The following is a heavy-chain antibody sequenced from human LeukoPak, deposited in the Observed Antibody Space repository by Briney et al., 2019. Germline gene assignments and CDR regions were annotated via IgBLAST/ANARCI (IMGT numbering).Heavy chain of an antibody. CDR1: AGPISSSSYY. V-gene: IGHV4-39*07. CDR3: ASRSREGPGIDY. J-gene: IGHJ4*02. Sequence: KPSETLSLTCTVSAGPISSSSYYWGWIRQPPGKGLEWIGSIFYSGSTNYNPSLKSRVTISVDTSKNQFSLKLSSVTAADTAVYYCASRSREGPGIDYWGQGTLVTVSS. CDR2: IFYSGST.